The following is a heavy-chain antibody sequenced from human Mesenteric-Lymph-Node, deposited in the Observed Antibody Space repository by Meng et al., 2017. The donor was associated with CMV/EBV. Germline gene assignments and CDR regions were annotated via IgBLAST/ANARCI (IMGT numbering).Heavy chain of an antibody. J-gene: IGHJ5*02. D-gene: IGHD3-3*01. CDR1: GGPISSSSYY. V-gene: IGHV4-39*01. Sequence: SETLSLTCTVSGGPISSSSYYWGWIRQPPGKGLEWIGSIYYSGSTYYNPSLKSRVTISVDTTKNQFSLKLSSVTAADTAVYYCARRGTFWSGAQSWFDPWGQGTLVTVSS. CDR3: ARRGTFWSGAQSWFDP. CDR2: IYYSGST.